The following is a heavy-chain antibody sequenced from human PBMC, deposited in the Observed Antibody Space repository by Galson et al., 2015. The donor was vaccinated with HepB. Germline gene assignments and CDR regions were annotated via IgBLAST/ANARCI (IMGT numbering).Heavy chain of an antibody. CDR3: ARGSVVGGSLDY. J-gene: IGHJ4*02. Sequence: SAISGDSVSSNSAACNWIRQSPSRGLEGLGRTNYRYKWNNDYAVSVKRRITINPDTSTSQFSLELKCVTPEDTAVYYCARGSVVGGSLDYWGQGTLVTVSS. D-gene: IGHD1-26*01. V-gene: IGHV6-1*01. CDR1: GDSVSSNSAA. CDR2: TNYRYKWNN.